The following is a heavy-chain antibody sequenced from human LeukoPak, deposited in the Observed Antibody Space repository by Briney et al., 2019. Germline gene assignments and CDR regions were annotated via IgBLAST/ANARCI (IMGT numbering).Heavy chain of an antibody. CDR1: GFTFDDYA. CDR2: ISWNSGSI. V-gene: IGHV3-9*01. Sequence: GGSLRLSCAASGFTFDDYAMHWVRQAPGKGLEWVSGISWNSGSIGYADSVKGRFTISRDNAKNSLYLHMNSLRAEDTALYYCAKDILGTTAVAYNWGQGTLVTVSS. J-gene: IGHJ4*02. CDR3: AKDILGTTAVAYN. D-gene: IGHD6-19*01.